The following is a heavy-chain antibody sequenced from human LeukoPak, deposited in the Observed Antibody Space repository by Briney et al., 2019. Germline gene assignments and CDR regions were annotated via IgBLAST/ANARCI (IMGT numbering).Heavy chain of an antibody. CDR2: IKQDGSEK. CDR3: ARDPSHYYDSSGYF. J-gene: IGHJ4*02. CDR1: GFTFSSYW. Sequence: ETGGSLRLSCAASGFTFSSYWMSWVRQAPGKGLEWVANIKQDGSEKYYVDSVKGRFTISRDNAKNSLYLQMNSLRAEDTVVYYCARDPSHYYDSSGYFWGQGTLVAVSS. D-gene: IGHD3-22*01. V-gene: IGHV3-7*01.